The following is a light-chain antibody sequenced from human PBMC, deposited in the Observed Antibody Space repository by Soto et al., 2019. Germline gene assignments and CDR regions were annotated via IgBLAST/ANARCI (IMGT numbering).Light chain of an antibody. CDR3: QKYNSAPIT. CDR2: GAS. CDR1: QAINNN. J-gene: IGKJ5*01. V-gene: IGKV3-15*01. Sequence: VLTQAPDTLSVSPGERATLSCRASQAINNNVAWYQLKDGQVPRLLIYGASTRAADVPARFSGGGSGTDFTLTISSLQPEDVATYYCQKYNSAPITFGQGTRLEIK.